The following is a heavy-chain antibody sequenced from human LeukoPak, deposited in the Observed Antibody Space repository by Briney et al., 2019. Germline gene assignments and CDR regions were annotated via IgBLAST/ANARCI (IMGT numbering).Heavy chain of an antibody. V-gene: IGHV4-31*03. D-gene: IGHD6-13*01. CDR2: IYYSGST. J-gene: IGHJ4*02. Sequence: SETLSLTCTVSGGSISSGGYYWSRIRQHPGKGLEWIGYIYYSGSTYYNPSLKSRVTISVDTSKNQFSLKLSSVTAADTAVYYCATGYSSSWLIDYWGQGTLVTVSS. CDR1: GGSISSGGYY. CDR3: ATGYSSSWLIDY.